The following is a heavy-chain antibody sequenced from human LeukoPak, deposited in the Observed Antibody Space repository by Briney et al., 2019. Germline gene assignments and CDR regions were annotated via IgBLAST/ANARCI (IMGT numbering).Heavy chain of an antibody. CDR2: ISSSSSYI. J-gene: IGHJ6*03. D-gene: IGHD5-18*01. V-gene: IGHV3-21*04. Sequence: GGSLRLSCAASGFTFSSYSMNWVRQAPGQGLEWVSSISSSSSYIYYADSVKDRFTISRQNTKNSLYLYMNNLGGEDTALYFCARGSVQLWFRHTYYYMDVWGKGTTVTGSS. CDR3: ARGSVQLWFRHTYYYMDV. CDR1: GFTFSSYS.